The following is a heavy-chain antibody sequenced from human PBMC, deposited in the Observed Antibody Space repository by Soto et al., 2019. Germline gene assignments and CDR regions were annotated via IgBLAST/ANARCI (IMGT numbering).Heavy chain of an antibody. V-gene: IGHV4-31*03. Sequence: SETLSLTCTVSGGSISSGGYYWSWIRQHPGKGLEWIGYIYYSGSTYYNPSLKSRVTISVDTSKNQSSLKLSSVTAADTAVYYCARDSRDPNWFDPWGQGTLVTVSS. CDR1: GGSISSGGYY. CDR2: IYYSGST. CDR3: ARDSRDPNWFDP. J-gene: IGHJ5*02.